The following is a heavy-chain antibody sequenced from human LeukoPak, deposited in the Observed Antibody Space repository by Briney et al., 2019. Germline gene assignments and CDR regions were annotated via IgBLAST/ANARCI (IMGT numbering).Heavy chain of an antibody. CDR2: INVGNGNT. Sequence: ASVTVSCKASGYTFTNYAMHWVRQAPGQRLEWMGWINVGNGNTXXSQXXXGRVTITRDTSASTAYIELSGLRSEDTAVYYCARETTSWFDPWGQGTLVTVSS. D-gene: IGHD4-11*01. CDR1: GYTFTNYA. V-gene: IGHV1-3*01. CDR3: ARETTSWFDP. J-gene: IGHJ5*02.